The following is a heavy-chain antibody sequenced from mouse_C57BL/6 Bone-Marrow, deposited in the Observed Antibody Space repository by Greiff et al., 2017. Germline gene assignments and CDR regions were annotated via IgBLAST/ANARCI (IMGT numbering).Heavy chain of an antibody. CDR1: GFNIKTTY. D-gene: IGHD2-4*01. V-gene: IGHV14-3*01. J-gene: IGHJ3*01. CDR2: IDPANGNS. Sequence: VQLQQSVAELVRPGASVKLSCTASGFNIKTTYLHWVKQRPEQGLEGIGRIDPANGNSKYAPQFQGKATITADTSTNTAYLQLSSLTSEDTAIYYCAFYYDYDGGFAYWGQGTMVTVSA. CDR3: AFYYDYDGGFAY.